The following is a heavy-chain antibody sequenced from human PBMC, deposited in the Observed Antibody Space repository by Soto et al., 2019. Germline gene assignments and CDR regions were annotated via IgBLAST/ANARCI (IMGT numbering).Heavy chain of an antibody. CDR1: GFTFGDYA. CDR2: IKSKAYGGTT. CDR3: NRDGLLWFWELPRYYYYGMDV. Sequence: GGSLRLSCTASGFTFGDYAMSWVRQAPGKGLEWVGFIKSKAYGGTTEYAASVKGRFTISRDDSKSIAYLQMNSLKTEDTAVYYCNRDGLLWFWELPRYYYYGMDVWGQGTKVTVSS. J-gene: IGHJ6*02. V-gene: IGHV3-49*04. D-gene: IGHD3-10*01.